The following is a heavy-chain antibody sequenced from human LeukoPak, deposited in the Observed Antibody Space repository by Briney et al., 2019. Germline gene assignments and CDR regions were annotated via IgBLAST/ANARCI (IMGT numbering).Heavy chain of an antibody. CDR2: ISSNTNYK. CDR3: ARGAGVLGLGGDH. CDR1: GFTFGAYA. Sequence: PGGSLRLSCAASGFTFGAYAMSWARQAPGKGLDWLASISSNTNYKYYADSLKGRFTVSRDNAKNSLFLQMNSLRAEDTAVYYCARGAGVLGLGGDHWGQGTLVTVCS. V-gene: IGHV3-21*01. J-gene: IGHJ4*02. D-gene: IGHD3-16*01.